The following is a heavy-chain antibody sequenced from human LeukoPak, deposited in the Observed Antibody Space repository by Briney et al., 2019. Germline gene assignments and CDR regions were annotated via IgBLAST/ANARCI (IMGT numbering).Heavy chain of an antibody. Sequence: ASVKVSCKASGYTFTSYAMHWVRQAPGQRLEWMGWINPGNGNTKYSQKFQGRVTITADKSTSTAYMELSSLRSEDTAVYYCASLITMVRGVIPPYFDYWGQGTLVTVSS. J-gene: IGHJ4*02. CDR2: INPGNGNT. D-gene: IGHD3-10*01. CDR3: ASLITMVRGVIPPYFDY. CDR1: GYTFTSYA. V-gene: IGHV1-3*01.